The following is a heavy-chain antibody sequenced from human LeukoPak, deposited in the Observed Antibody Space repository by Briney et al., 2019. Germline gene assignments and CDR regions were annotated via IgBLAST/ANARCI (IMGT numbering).Heavy chain of an antibody. CDR2: IIPIFGTA. J-gene: IGHJ4*02. CDR3: GRKAGDCGGNSCYSIDY. Sequence: GASVKVSCKAFGGSFSSEAISWVRQAPGQGLEWMGGIIPIFGTANYAQKFQGRVTITTDESTSTAYMEVSSLRSEDTAVYCCGRKAGDCGGNSCYSIDYWGQGTLVTVSS. CDR1: GGSFSSEA. D-gene: IGHD2-15*01. V-gene: IGHV1-69*05.